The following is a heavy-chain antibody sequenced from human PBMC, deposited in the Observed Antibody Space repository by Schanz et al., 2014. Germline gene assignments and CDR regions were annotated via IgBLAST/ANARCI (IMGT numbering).Heavy chain of an antibody. CDR3: VTEKRMESGTWAKAFDI. V-gene: IGHV1-46*01. CDR2: INPSGGST. CDR1: GYTFTTYY. Sequence: QVQLVQSGAEAKKPGVSVKVSCKASGYTFTTYYMHWVRQAPGQVLEWMGIINPSGGSTSYAQKFQGRVAMTRDTSTSTVYMELSSLRSEDTAMYYCVTEKRMESGTWAKAFDIWGQGTIVTVSS. J-gene: IGHJ3*02. D-gene: IGHD3-3*01.